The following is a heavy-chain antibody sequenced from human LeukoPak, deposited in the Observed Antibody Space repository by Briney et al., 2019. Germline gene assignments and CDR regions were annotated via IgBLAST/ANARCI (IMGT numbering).Heavy chain of an antibody. J-gene: IGHJ6*03. CDR2: IYTSGST. CDR1: GGSISSYY. D-gene: IGHD5-18*01. Sequence: PSETLSLTCTVSGGSISSYYWSWIRQPAGKGLEWIGRIYTSGSTNYNPSLKSRVTMSVDTSKNQFSLKLSSVTAADTAVYYCARVRYSYGSPPPYYYYYYMDVWGKGTTVTISS. V-gene: IGHV4-4*07. CDR3: ARVRYSYGSPPPYYYYYYMDV.